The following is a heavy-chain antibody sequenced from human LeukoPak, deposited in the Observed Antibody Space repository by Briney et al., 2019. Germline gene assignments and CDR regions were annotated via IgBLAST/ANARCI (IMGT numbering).Heavy chain of an antibody. CDR3: ARGQPSYSSSIDY. J-gene: IGHJ4*02. Sequence: GGSLRLSCAASGFTFSSYWMHWVRQAPGKGLLWVSRINTDASGTTYADSVKGRFTISRDNAKNTLYLQMNSLRAEDTAVYYCARGQPSYSSSIDYWGQGTLVTVSS. CDR1: GFTFSSYW. CDR2: INTDASGT. V-gene: IGHV3-74*01. D-gene: IGHD6-6*01.